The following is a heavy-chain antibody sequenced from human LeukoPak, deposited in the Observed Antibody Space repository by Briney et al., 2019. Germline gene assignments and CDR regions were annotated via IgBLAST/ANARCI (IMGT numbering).Heavy chain of an antibody. V-gene: IGHV1-69*04. CDR3: ARLSTYYYDSVDY. CDR2: IIPILGIA. CDR1: GGTFSSYA. Sequence: SVKVSCKASGGTFSSYAISWVRQAPGQGLEWMGRIIPILGIANYAQKFQGRVTITADKSTSTAYMELSSLRSEDTAVYYCARLSTYYYDSVDYWGQGTLVTVSS. J-gene: IGHJ4*02. D-gene: IGHD3-22*01.